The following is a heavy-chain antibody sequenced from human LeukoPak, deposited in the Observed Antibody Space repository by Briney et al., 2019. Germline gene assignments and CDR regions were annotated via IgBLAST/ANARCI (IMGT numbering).Heavy chain of an antibody. Sequence: GASVKVSCKASGYTFTSYDINWVRQATGQGLEWMGWMNPNSGNTGYAQKFQGRVTMTRNNSITTAYMELSSLTSEDTAVYYCARGSSGWYGDYYFDYWGQGTLVTVSS. CDR1: GYTFTSYD. CDR3: ARGSSGWYGDYYFDY. V-gene: IGHV1-8*01. J-gene: IGHJ4*02. D-gene: IGHD6-19*01. CDR2: MNPNSGNT.